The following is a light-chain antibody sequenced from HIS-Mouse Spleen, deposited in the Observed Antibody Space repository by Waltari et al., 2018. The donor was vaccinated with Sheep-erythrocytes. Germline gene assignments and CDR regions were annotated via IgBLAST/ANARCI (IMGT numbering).Light chain of an antibody. CDR2: DVS. CDR3: CSYAGSYNHV. J-gene: IGLJ1*01. V-gene: IGLV2-11*02. CDR1: SRDVGGYTY. Sequence: QSALTQPRPVSGSPGQSVTISCPGTSRDVGGYTYVPWYQQHPGKAPKLMIYDVSKRPSGVPDRFSGSKSGNTASLTISGLQAEDEADYYCCSYAGSYNHVFATGTKVTVL.